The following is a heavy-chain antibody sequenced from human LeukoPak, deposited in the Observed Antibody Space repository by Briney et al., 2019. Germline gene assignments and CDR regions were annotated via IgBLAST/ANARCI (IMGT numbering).Heavy chain of an antibody. CDR2: IDQDGDEK. V-gene: IGHV3-7*01. J-gene: IGHJ3*02. Sequence: PGGSLRLSCAASRFTFSSYGMHWVRQAPGKRLEWVANIDQDGDEKYYVGSVKGRFTISRDNAKNSLDLQMNSLRAEDTAVYYCARRLDGSSPAFDIWGQGTMVTVSS. D-gene: IGHD6-13*01. CDR1: RFTFSSYG. CDR3: ARRLDGSSPAFDI.